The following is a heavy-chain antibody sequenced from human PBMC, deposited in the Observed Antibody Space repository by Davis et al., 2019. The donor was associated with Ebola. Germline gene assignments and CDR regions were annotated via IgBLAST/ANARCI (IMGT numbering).Heavy chain of an antibody. CDR1: GFNFSLYG. Sequence: GGSLRLSCTASGFNFSLYGMHWVRQAPGKGLEWVAVVSYDGSNKYYADSVRGRFTISRDNSKNTLYLQMNTLRPEDTAVYYCANLGSGSHYEDFDYWGRGTLVTVSS. D-gene: IGHD3-10*01. V-gene: IGHV3-30*18. CDR2: VSYDGSNK. J-gene: IGHJ4*01. CDR3: ANLGSGSHYEDFDY.